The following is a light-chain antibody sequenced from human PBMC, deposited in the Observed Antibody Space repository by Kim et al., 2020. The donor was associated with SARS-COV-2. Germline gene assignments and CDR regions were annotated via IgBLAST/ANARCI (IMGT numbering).Light chain of an antibody. CDR1: SLRIYY. J-gene: IGLJ2*01. V-gene: IGLV3-19*01. CDR3: NSRDSSGNHLV. CDR2: GKN. Sequence: ALGQTVRITCQGDSLRIYYASWYQQKPGQALVLVIYGKNHRPSGIPDRFSGSSSGNTASLTITGAQAEDEADYYCNSRDSSGNHLVFGGGTQLTVL.